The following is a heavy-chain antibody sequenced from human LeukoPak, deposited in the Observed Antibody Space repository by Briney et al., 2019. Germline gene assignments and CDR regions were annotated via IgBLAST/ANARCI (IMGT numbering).Heavy chain of an antibody. CDR1: GGSISSGSYY. V-gene: IGHV4-39*07. CDR3: ARREDYDILGTYYFDY. Sequence: PSETLSLTCTVSGGSISSGSYYWSWIRQPPGKGLEWIGEINHSGSTNYNPSLKSRVTISVDTSKNQFSLKLSSVTAADTAVYYCARREDYDILGTYYFDYWGQGTLVTVSS. J-gene: IGHJ4*02. CDR2: INHSGST. D-gene: IGHD3-9*01.